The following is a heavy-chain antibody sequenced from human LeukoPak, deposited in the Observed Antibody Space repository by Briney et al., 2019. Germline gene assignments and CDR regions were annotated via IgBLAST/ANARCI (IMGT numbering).Heavy chain of an antibody. CDR1: GYTFTSYG. V-gene: IGHV1-18*01. CDR2: ISAYNGNT. J-gene: IGHJ4*02. Sequence: ASVKVSCKASGYTFTSYGISWVRQAPGQGLEWMGWISAYNGNTNYAQKLQGRVTMTTDTSTSTAYMELRSLRSDDTAVYYCARIQDEEMATIISPVLDYWGQGTLVTVSS. D-gene: IGHD5-24*01. CDR3: ARIQDEEMATIISPVLDY.